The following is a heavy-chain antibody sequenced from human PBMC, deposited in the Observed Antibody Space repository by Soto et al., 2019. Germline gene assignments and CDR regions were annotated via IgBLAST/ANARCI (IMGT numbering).Heavy chain of an antibody. CDR1: GGSISSGGYY. V-gene: IGHV4-31*03. CDR2: IYYSGST. CDR3: AREAYYDSSGYSYWEDY. Sequence: QVQLQESGPGLVKPSQTLSLTCTVSGGSISSGGYYWSWIRQHPGKGLEGIGYIYYSGSTYYNPSLKSRVTISVDTSKNQFSLKLSSVTAADTAVYYCAREAYYDSSGYSYWEDYWGQGTLVTVSS. D-gene: IGHD3-22*01. J-gene: IGHJ4*02.